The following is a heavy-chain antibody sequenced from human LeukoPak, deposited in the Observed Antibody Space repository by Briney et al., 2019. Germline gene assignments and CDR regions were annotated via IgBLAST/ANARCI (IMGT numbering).Heavy chain of an antibody. CDR2: IKQDGSEK. V-gene: IGHV3-7*01. CDR3: ARDGSYCSTTSCYYYYYMGV. Sequence: GGSLRLSCAASGFTFNSYYMSWVRQAPGKGLEWVANIKQDGSEKYYVDSVKGRFTISRDNAKNSLYLQMNSLRAEDTAVYYCARDGSYCSTTSCYYYYYMGVWGKGTTVTVSS. J-gene: IGHJ6*03. D-gene: IGHD2-2*01. CDR1: GFTFNSYY.